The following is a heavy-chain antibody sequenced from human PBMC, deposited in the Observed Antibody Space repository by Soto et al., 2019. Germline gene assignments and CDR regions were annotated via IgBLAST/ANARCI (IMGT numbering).Heavy chain of an antibody. D-gene: IGHD3-16*01. CDR1: GYALSKLS. CDR3: ATRGHYDLYFYGMDV. CDR2: FEPEDDET. V-gene: IGHV1-24*01. Sequence: ASLKVSCKVSGYALSKLSMHWVRQAPGKGLEWMGSFEPEDDETLCAHNFHGRVNTTEDTSPDTGHMRLSSIISEDTAVHFCATRGHYDLYFYGMDVWGQGTAVTVSS. J-gene: IGHJ6*02.